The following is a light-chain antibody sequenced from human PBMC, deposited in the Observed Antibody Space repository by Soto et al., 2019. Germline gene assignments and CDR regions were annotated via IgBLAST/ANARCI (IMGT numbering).Light chain of an antibody. Sequence: EIVLTQSPGTLSLSPGERATLSCRASQSLSSSYLVWYQQKPGQAPRLLIYGASSRATGIPDRFSGSGSGTDFTLTISSLEPEDFVVYYCQQRTSWPITFGQGTRLEIK. V-gene: IGKV3D-20*02. CDR1: QSLSSSY. J-gene: IGKJ5*01. CDR2: GAS. CDR3: QQRTSWPIT.